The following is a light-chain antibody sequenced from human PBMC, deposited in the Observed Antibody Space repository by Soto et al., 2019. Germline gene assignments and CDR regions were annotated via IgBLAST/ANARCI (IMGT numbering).Light chain of an antibody. CDR2: GAS. V-gene: IGKV3-15*01. CDR3: QQCNNWFAIT. J-gene: IGKJ5*01. Sequence: EIVMTQSPATLSVSPGERVTLSCRASQSVSSNLAWYQQKPGQAPRLLIYGASTRAAGIPARFSGSGSGTEFTLTITSLQSEDFALYYCQQCNNWFAITFGQGTRLEIK. CDR1: QSVSSN.